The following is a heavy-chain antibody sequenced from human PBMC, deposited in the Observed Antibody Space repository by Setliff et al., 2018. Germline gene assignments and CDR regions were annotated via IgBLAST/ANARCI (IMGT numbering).Heavy chain of an antibody. Sequence: GESLKISCKASGYTFTNYWIGWVRQMPGKGLEWMGIIYPRDSDTRYTPSFQGQVTISADKSIATAYLHWTSLKASDTAMYYCVRHPYYDSSGYYSYFDYWGQGALVTVSS. V-gene: IGHV5-51*01. D-gene: IGHD3-22*01. J-gene: IGHJ4*02. CDR1: GYTFTNYW. CDR2: IYPRDSDT. CDR3: VRHPYYDSSGYYSYFDY.